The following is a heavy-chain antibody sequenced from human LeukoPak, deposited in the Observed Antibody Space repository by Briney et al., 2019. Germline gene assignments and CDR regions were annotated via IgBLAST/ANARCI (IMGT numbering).Heavy chain of an antibody. CDR1: GGSFSGYY. CDR3: AREGNPKGLVPAAIDFRLEY. V-gene: IGHV4-34*01. J-gene: IGHJ4*02. CDR2: INHSGST. D-gene: IGHD2-2*01. Sequence: SETLSLTCAVYGGSFSGYYWSWIRQPPGKGLEWIGEINHSGSTNYNPSLKSRVTISVDTSKNQFSLKLRSVPAADTAVYYCAREGNPKGLVPAAIDFRLEYWGQGTLVTVSS.